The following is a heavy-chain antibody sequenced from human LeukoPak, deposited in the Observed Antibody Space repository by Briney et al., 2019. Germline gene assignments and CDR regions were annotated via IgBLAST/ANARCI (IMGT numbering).Heavy chain of an antibody. V-gene: IGHV3-74*01. D-gene: IGHD2-8*01. CDR3: ARDLGGGGYRWFDS. J-gene: IGHJ5*01. CDR2: VTRDGTGT. CDR1: GFTFKNYW. Sequence: GGSLRLSCAASGFTFKNYWMHWVRQAPGKGLVSVSHVTRDGTGTGYADSVKGRFTISRDNAKNTLFLQMNSLRAEDTAVYYCARDLGGGGYRWFDSWGQGTLVTVSS.